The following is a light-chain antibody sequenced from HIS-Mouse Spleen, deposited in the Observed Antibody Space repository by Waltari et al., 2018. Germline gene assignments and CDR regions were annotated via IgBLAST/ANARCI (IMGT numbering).Light chain of an antibody. CDR3: SSYTSSSTLEV. Sequence: LTQPASVSGSPGQSITISCTGTCSDVGGYNYVSWYQQHPGKAPKLMIYDVSNRPSGVSNRFSGSKSGNTASLTISGLQAEDEADYYCSSYTSSSTLEVFGGGTKLTVL. V-gene: IGLV2-14*03. CDR1: CSDVGGYNY. CDR2: DVS. J-gene: IGLJ2*01.